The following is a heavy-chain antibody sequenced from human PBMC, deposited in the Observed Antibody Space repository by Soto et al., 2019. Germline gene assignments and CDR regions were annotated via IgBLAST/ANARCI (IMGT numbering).Heavy chain of an antibody. D-gene: IGHD1-1*01. J-gene: IGHJ5*02. CDR3: ARGGNLNHKNCNGFDP. CDR2: IYHSGST. Sequence: SETLSLTCAVSGGSISSGGYSWSWIRQPPGKGLEWIGYIYHSGSTYYNPSLKSRVTISVDRSKNQFSLKLSSVTAADTAVNYCARGGNLNHKNCNGFDPWGQGTLVTVSS. V-gene: IGHV4-30-2*01. CDR1: GGSISSGGYS.